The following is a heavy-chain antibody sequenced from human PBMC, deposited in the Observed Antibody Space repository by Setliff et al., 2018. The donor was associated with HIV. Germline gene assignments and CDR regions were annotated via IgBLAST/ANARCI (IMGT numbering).Heavy chain of an antibody. CDR1: GGIFSSDV. Sequence: EASVKVSCKASGGIFSSDVISWVRQAPGQGLEWMGGIMPILATGDYAQKFQGRVTITADESTTTVYMELSSLRSEDTAVYYCARGAARGLDEDYYDSGGSLVHDSFDLWGQGTMVTVSS. V-gene: IGHV1-69*13. CDR3: ARGAARGLDEDYYDSGGSLVHDSFDL. CDR2: IMPILATG. D-gene: IGHD3-22*01. J-gene: IGHJ3*01.